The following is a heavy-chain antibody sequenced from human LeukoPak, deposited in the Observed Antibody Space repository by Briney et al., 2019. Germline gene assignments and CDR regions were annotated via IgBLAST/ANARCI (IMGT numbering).Heavy chain of an antibody. CDR3: ARGKSSRHALDI. V-gene: IGHV3-53*01. D-gene: IGHD6-6*01. CDR1: GFTVSSNY. CDR2: IYSDGTT. Sequence: GGPLRLSCAASGFTVSSNYMTWVRQAPGKGLEWVSIIYSDGTTYYADSVKGRFTISRDDSKNTLHLQMNSLRPEDTAVYYCARGKSSRHALDIWGQGTMVTVSS. J-gene: IGHJ3*02.